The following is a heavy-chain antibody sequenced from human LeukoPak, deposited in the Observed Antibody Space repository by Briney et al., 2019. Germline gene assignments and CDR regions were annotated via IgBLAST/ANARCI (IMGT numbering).Heavy chain of an antibody. V-gene: IGHV3-74*01. CDR2: INTDGSST. CDR1: GFTFSRYW. CDR3: AKDMAKYYYDGSGAPSRLH. J-gene: IGHJ4*02. Sequence: HSGGSLRLSCAASGFTFSRYWMHWVRQAPGKGLVWVSRINTDGSSTDYADSVKGRFTISRDNSKNTLYLQMNSLRAEDTAVYYCAKDMAKYYYDGSGAPSRLHWGQGTLVTVSS. D-gene: IGHD3-22*01.